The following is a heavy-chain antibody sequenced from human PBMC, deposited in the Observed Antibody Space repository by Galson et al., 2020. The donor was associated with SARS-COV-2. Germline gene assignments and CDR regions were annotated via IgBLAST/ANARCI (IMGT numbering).Heavy chain of an antibody. V-gene: IGHV3-23*01. Sequence: GESLKISCAGSGFVFGNCAMTWVRQAPGKGLEWVATISGSGSSTFEADSVKGRFTVSRANSRNTLYLQMNSLRAEDTAVYYCAKYRSPVGGPDFWGQGTLVTVSS. CDR3: AKYRSPVGGPDF. D-gene: IGHD1-26*01. CDR2: ISGSGSST. J-gene: IGHJ4*02. CDR1: GFVFGNCA.